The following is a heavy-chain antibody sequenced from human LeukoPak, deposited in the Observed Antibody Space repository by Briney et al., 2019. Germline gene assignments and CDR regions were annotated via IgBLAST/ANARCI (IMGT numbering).Heavy chain of an antibody. D-gene: IGHD2-15*01. CDR1: GFTFSSYE. CDR3: ARGEYCSGGSCYPFSY. Sequence: GGSLRLSCAASGFTFSSYEMNWVRQAPGKGLECFSYISTNGSTIYYADSVKGRSTISRDNAKNSLYLQMNSLRAEDTAVYYCARGEYCSGGSCYPFSYWGQGTLVTVSS. V-gene: IGHV3-48*03. J-gene: IGHJ4*02. CDR2: ISTNGSTI.